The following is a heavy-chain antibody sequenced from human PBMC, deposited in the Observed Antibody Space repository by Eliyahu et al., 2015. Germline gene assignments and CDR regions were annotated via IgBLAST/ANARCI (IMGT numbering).Heavy chain of an antibody. CDR1: GGSISSYY. CDR2: VYYSGST. D-gene: IGHD3-16*01. V-gene: IGHV4-59*01. CDR3: ARGGWYFDL. Sequence: QVQLQESGPGLVKPSETLSLTCSVSGGSISSYYWSWIRQPPGKRLEWIGYVYYSGSTDYNPSLKSRVTISVDTSRNQFSLKLSSVTAADTALYYCARGGWYFDLWGRGTLVTVSS. J-gene: IGHJ2*01.